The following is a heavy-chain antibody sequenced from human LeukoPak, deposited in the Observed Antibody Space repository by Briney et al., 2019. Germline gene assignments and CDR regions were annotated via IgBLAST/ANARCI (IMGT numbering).Heavy chain of an antibody. CDR1: GGSISSSSYY. V-gene: IGHV4-39*07. CDR3: ARGRGVRLSWFDP. CDR2: IYYSGST. D-gene: IGHD3-16*01. J-gene: IGHJ5*02. Sequence: SETLSLTCTVSGGSISSSSYYWGWIRQPPGKGLDWIGSIYYSGSTYYNPSLKSRVTISVDTSKNQFSLKLSSVTAADTAVYYCARGRGVRLSWFDPWGQGTLVTVSS.